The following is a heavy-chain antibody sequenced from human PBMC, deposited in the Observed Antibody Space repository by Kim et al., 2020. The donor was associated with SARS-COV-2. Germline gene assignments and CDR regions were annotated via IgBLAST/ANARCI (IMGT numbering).Heavy chain of an antibody. J-gene: IGHJ4*02. CDR2: INHSGST. CDR1: GGSFSGYY. Sequence: SETLSLTCAVYGGSFSGYYWSWIRQPPGKGLGWIGEINHSGSTNYNPSLKSRVTISVDTSKNQFSLKLSSVTAADTAVYYCARAILTGYYKLDYWGQGTL. V-gene: IGHV4-34*01. CDR3: ARAILTGYYKLDY. D-gene: IGHD3-9*01.